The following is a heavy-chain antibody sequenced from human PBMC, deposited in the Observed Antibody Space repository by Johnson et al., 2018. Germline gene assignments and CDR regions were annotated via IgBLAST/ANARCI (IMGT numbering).Heavy chain of an antibody. D-gene: IGHD4-11*01. J-gene: IGHJ3*02. CDR1: GFTFSNYA. Sequence: QVQLRESGGGVVQPGRSLRLSCAASGFTFSNYAMHWVRQAPGKGLEWVAVISYDGSINYYAASVKGRFHISRDNSKNTVYLKMNSMSTEDTAIYSCAKDQAVRHAFDIWGHGTMVTVSS. V-gene: IGHV3-30-3*01. CDR3: AKDQAVRHAFDI. CDR2: ISYDGSIN.